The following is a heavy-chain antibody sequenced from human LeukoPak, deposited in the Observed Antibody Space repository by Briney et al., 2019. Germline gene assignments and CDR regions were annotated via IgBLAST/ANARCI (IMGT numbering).Heavy chain of an antibody. D-gene: IGHD2-21*01. CDR1: GGSISSYY. V-gene: IGHV4-59*01. J-gene: IGHJ4*02. Sequence: SETLSLTCTVSGGSISSYYWSWIRQPPGKGLEWIGYIYYSGSTNYNPSLKSRVTISVDTSKNQFSLKLSSVTAADTAVYYCASIIPVPNEYYFDYWGQGTLVTVSS. CDR2: IYYSGST. CDR3: ASIIPVPNEYYFDY.